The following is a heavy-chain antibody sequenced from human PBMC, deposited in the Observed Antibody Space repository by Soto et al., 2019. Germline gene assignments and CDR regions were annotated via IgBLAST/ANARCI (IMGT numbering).Heavy chain of an antibody. J-gene: IGHJ4*02. D-gene: IGHD6-13*01. CDR3: ARHIAAAGYFDY. CDR1: GGSISSYY. V-gene: IGHV4-59*08. Sequence: LSLTCTVSGGSISSYYWSWIRQPPGKGLEWIGYIYYSGSTNYNPSLKSRVTISVDTSKNQFSLKLSSVTAADTAVYYCARHIAAAGYFDYWGQGTLVTVSS. CDR2: IYYSGST.